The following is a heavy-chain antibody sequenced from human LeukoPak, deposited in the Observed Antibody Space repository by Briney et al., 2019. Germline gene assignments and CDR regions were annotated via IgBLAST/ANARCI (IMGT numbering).Heavy chain of an antibody. V-gene: IGHV1-2*02. CDR1: GYTFTGYY. CDR2: INPNSGGT. D-gene: IGHD3-3*01. CDR3: ARGNEIFGVETIKTRIDY. J-gene: IGHJ4*02. Sequence: PPASVKVSCKASGYTFTGYYMHWVRQAPGQGLEWMGWINPNSGGTNYAQKFQGRVTMTRDTSISTAYMELSRLRSDDTAVFYCARGNEIFGVETIKTRIDYWGQGTLVTVST.